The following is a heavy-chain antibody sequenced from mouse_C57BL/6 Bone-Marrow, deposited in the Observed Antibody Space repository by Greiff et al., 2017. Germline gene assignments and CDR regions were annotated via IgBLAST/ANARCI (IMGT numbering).Heavy chain of an antibody. V-gene: IGHV1-81*01. J-gene: IGHJ2*01. CDR1: GYTFTSYG. D-gene: IGHD2-4*01. Sequence: QVHVKQSGAELARPGASVKLSCKASGYTFTSYGISWVKQRPGQGLEWIGEIYPRSGTTYYNEKFKGKATLTADKSSSTAYMELRSLTSEDSAVLFGARGRNYDYDYWGQGTTLTVSS. CDR2: IYPRSGTT. CDR3: ARGRNYDYDY.